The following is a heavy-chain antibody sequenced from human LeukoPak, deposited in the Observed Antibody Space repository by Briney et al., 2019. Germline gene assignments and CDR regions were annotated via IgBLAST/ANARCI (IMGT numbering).Heavy chain of an antibody. D-gene: IGHD6-13*01. CDR1: GSTFGDYI. CDR2: IRSKPYGGTT. J-gene: IGHJ4*02. V-gene: IGHV3-49*04. Sequence: GGSLRLSCTTSGSTFGDYIMSWVRQAPGKGLEWVGFIRSKPYGGTTDYAASVKGRFTISRDDSKSIAYLQMNSLKTEDTAVYYCTSGSATGTGSGYWGQGTLVTVSS. CDR3: TSGSATGTGSGY.